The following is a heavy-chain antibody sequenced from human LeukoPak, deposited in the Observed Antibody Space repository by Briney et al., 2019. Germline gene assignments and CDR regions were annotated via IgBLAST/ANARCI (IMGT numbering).Heavy chain of an antibody. V-gene: IGHV3-21*01. CDR3: ARESSGYFY. D-gene: IGHD3-22*01. J-gene: IGHJ4*02. Sequence: PGGSLRLSCVASGFTFSTYWMSWVRQAPGKGLEWVSSISSGSSFIYYADSVKGRFTISRDNAKNSLFLQMNSLRAEDTAVYYCARESSGYFYWGQGTLVTVSS. CDR1: GFTFSTYW. CDR2: ISSGSSFI.